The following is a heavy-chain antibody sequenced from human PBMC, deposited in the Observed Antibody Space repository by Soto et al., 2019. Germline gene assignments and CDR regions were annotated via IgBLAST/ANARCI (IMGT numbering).Heavy chain of an antibody. CDR3: AKDFWERRFVSGGMDV. J-gene: IGHJ6*02. D-gene: IGHD3-3*01. CDR1: GFTFSSYG. CDR2: ISYDGSNK. V-gene: IGHV3-30*18. Sequence: QVQLVESGGGVVQPGRSLRLSCAASGFTFSSYGMYWVRQAPGKGLEWVAVISYDGSNKYYADSVKGRFTISRDNSKNTLYLQMNSLRAEDTAVYYCAKDFWERRFVSGGMDVWGQGTTVTVSS.